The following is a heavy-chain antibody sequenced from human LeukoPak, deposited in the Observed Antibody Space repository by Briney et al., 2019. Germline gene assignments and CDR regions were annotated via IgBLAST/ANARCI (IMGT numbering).Heavy chain of an antibody. CDR2: TSSNLNVK. CDR1: GFTFRNYV. V-gene: IGHV3-30-3*01. J-gene: IGHJ4*02. Sequence: GGSLRLSCAASGFTFRNYVIHWVRQAPGKGLEWVAVTSSNLNVKLYADSVKGRFTISRDNSRSTLYLQMNSLRPEDTAIYYCAREGYYGSGSPPSLYFDYWGQGTLVTVSS. D-gene: IGHD3-10*01. CDR3: AREGYYGSGSPPSLYFDY.